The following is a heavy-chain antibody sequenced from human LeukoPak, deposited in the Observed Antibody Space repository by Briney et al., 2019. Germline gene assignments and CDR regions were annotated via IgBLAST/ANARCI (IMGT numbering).Heavy chain of an antibody. V-gene: IGHV4-34*01. CDR3: SRYKGGYRIVATIWDY. CDR2: IYYSGST. Sequence: SETLSLTCAVYGGSFSGYYWSWIRQPPGKGLEWIGSIYYSGSTYYNPSLKSRVTISVDTSKNQFSLKLSSVTAADTAGYYCSRYKGGYRIVATIWDYGGQGTLVTVSS. D-gene: IGHD5-12*01. J-gene: IGHJ4*02. CDR1: GGSFSGYY.